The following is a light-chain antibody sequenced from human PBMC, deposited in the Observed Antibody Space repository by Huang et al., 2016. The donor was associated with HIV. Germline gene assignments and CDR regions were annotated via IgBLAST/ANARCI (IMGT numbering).Light chain of an antibody. V-gene: IGKV3-15*01. CDR1: QNIGCS. J-gene: IGKJ4*01. CDR3: QQYNDWSAVT. Sequence: EIVMTQSPATLSVSPGERDTLSCRASQNIGCSLARYEKKPGQAPRLLIYEASTRATGSAARFSGSESGTDFTLTISSLQSEYFAVYYCQQYNDWSAVTFGGGTKVEI. CDR2: EAS.